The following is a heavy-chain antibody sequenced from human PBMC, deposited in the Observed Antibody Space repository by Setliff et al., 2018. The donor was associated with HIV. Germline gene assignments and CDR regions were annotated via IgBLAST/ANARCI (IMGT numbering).Heavy chain of an antibody. Sequence: ASVKVSCKASGYSFTNYDINWVRQATGQGLEWMGWMNTNTGNTGYAQKFQGRVTLTRNTSIGTAYMEVSSLGSDDTAVYYCARGKGVRGVIITGGLDVWGKGTTVTVSS. D-gene: IGHD3-10*01. CDR3: ARGKGVRGVIITGGLDV. CDR1: GYSFTNYD. CDR2: MNTNTGNT. J-gene: IGHJ6*04. V-gene: IGHV1-8*02.